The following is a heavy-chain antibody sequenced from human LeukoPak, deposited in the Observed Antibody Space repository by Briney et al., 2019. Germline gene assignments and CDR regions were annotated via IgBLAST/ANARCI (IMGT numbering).Heavy chain of an antibody. CDR3: ASQWELHKFDY. J-gene: IGHJ4*02. CDR2: FSGSGGST. D-gene: IGHD1-26*01. CDR1: GFTFSSYA. V-gene: IGHV3-23*01. Sequence: GGSLRLSCAASGFTFSSYAMSWVRQAPGKGLEWVSAFSGSGGSTYYADSVKGRFTISRDNSKNTLYLQMNSLRAEDTAVYYCASQWELHKFDYWGQGTLVTVSS.